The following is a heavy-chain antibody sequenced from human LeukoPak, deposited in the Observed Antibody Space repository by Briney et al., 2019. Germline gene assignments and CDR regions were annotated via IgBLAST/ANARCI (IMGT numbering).Heavy chain of an antibody. V-gene: IGHV3-49*03. Sequence: PGGSLRLSCTASGFTFGDYAMSWFRQAPGKGLEWVGFIRSKGYGATTEYAASVKGRFTISRDDSKSIAYLQMNSLKGEDTAVYYCSRARRPDSSSWYYIDYWGQGTLVTVSS. CDR3: SRARRPDSSSWYYIDY. CDR2: IRSKGYGATT. CDR1: GFTFGDYA. D-gene: IGHD6-13*01. J-gene: IGHJ4*02.